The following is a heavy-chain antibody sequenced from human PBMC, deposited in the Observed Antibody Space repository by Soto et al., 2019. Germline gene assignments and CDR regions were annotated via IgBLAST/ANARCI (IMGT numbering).Heavy chain of an antibody. CDR3: ARHDYGDYVQAFDI. V-gene: IGHV4-39*01. J-gene: IGHJ3*02. CDR2: IYYSGST. CDR1: GGSISSSSYY. D-gene: IGHD4-17*01. Sequence: SETLSLTCTVSGGSISSSSYYWGWIRQPPGKGLEWIGSIYYSGSTYYNPSLKSRVTISVDTSKNQFSLKLSSVTAADTAVYYCARHDYGDYVQAFDIWGQGTMVTVSS.